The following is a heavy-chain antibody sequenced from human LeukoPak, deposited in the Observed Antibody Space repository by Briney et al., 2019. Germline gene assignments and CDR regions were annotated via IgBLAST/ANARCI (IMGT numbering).Heavy chain of an antibody. V-gene: IGHV4-39*01. CDR2: IYYSGST. J-gene: IGHJ4*02. CDR3: AADYDSSGWYRY. D-gene: IGHD3-22*01. CDR1: GGSISSSSYY. Sequence: SETLSLTCTVSGGSISSSSYYWGWIRQPPGKGLEWIGSIYYSGSTYYNPSLKSRVTISVDTSKNQFSLKLSSVTAADTAVYYCAADYDSSGWYRYWGQGTLVTVSS.